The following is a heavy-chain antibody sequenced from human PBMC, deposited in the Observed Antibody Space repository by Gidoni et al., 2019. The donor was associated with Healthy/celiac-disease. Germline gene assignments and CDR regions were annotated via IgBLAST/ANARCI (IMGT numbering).Heavy chain of an antibody. J-gene: IGHJ4*02. CDR1: GYTLPELS. Sequence: QVQLVQSGAEVKKPGASVKVSCKVSGYTLPELSMHWVRQAPGKGLEWMGGFDPEDGETIYAQKFQGRVTMTEDTSTDTAYMELSSLRSEDTAVYYCATTPRNHRSSWTFLGYWGQGTLVTVSS. CDR2: FDPEDGET. CDR3: ATTPRNHRSSWTFLGY. D-gene: IGHD6-13*01. V-gene: IGHV1-24*01.